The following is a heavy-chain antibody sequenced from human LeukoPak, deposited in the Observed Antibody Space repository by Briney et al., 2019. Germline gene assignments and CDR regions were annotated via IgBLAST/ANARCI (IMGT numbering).Heavy chain of an antibody. V-gene: IGHV1-69*02. CDR2: IIPSFGIP. CDR1: GGTFNNYN. J-gene: IGHJ6*02. D-gene: IGHD3-10*01. CDR3: AREFWGTMVRGGAMDV. Sequence: SVKVSCKASGGTFNNYNINWVRQAPGQGLEWMGTIIPSFGIPSYAEKFKGRVTITADKSTSAAYMELSSLRPEDTAVYYCAREFWGTMVRGGAMDVWGLGTPVIVTS.